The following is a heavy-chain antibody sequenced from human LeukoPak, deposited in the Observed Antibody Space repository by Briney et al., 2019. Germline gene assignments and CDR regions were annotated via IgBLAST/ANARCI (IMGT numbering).Heavy chain of an antibody. CDR3: ARGPSHNDY. CDR2: INPNSGGA. J-gene: IGHJ4*01. CDR1: GYTFTEYY. Sequence: ASEKVSCKASGYTFTEYYMHWVRQAPGQGLEWMGWINPNSGGANYAENFQGRVTMTRDTSISTAYMELSSLRYDDTALYYCARGPSHNDYRGQGTLVTGSS. V-gene: IGHV1-2*02.